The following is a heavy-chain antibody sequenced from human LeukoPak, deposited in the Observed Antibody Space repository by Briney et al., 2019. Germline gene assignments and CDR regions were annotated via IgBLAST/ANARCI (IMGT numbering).Heavy chain of an antibody. CDR2: IIPILGIA. J-gene: IGHJ3*02. Sequence: GASVKVSCKASGYTFTGYYMHWVRQAPGQGLEWMGRIIPILGIANYAQKFQGRVTITADKSTSTAYMELSSLRSEDTAVYYCARAGGRDGYNDYAFDIWGQGTMVTVSS. V-gene: IGHV1-69*04. CDR3: ARAGGRDGYNDYAFDI. CDR1: GYTFTGYY. D-gene: IGHD5-24*01.